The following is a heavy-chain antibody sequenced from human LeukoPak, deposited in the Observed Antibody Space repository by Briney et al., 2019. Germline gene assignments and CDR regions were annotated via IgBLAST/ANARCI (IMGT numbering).Heavy chain of an antibody. V-gene: IGHV3-49*04. CDR1: GFTFGDYA. CDR3: TRDVRRGYSYGIDY. CDR2: IRNKAYGGST. J-gene: IGHJ4*02. D-gene: IGHD5-18*01. Sequence: GGSLRLSCTASGFTFGDYAMSWVRQAPGKGREWVGFIRNKAYGGSTEYAASVKGGFTISRDDSKSIAYLQMNSLKTEDTAVYYCTRDVRRGYSYGIDYWGQGTLVTVSS.